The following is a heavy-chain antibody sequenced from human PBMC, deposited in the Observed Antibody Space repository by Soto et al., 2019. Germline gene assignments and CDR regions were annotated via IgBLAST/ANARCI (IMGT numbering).Heavy chain of an antibody. D-gene: IGHD6-19*01. CDR1: GGSIDSGAFS. CDR3: ARIHWAQSSLDY. V-gene: IGHV4-30-2*01. CDR2: VTHSGTA. Sequence: SETLSLTCAVSGGSIDSGAFSLSWIRQPPGKGLEWIGYVTHSGTAYSIPSLNGRLTLSVDSSQTQFSLKLTSVTAADSAFYYGARIHWAQSSLDYWGRGIPVTVSS. J-gene: IGHJ4*02.